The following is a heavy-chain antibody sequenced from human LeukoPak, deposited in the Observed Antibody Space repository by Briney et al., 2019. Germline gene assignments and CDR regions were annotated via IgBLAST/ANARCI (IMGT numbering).Heavy chain of an antibody. V-gene: IGHV3-11*04. CDR3: ARDKREFQVLFRKYYDSMDV. D-gene: IGHD3-10*01. CDR2: ISRSGSTK. Sequence: PGGSLRLSCAASGFTFSDYNMRWIRQAPGKGLEWVSSISRSGSTKYYADSVKGRFTISRDNAKNSLFLQMNSLRAEDTAVYYCARDKREFQVLFRKYYDSMDVWGKGTTVIVSS. J-gene: IGHJ6*03. CDR1: GFTFSDYN.